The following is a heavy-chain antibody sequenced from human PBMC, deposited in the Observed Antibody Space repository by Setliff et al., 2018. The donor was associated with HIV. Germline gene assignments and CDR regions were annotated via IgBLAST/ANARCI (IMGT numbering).Heavy chain of an antibody. CDR1: RDSIRNGAYY. CDR3: ARGGTVSADFDS. D-gene: IGHD6-19*01. Sequence: ASETLSLTCTVSRDSIRNGAYYWGWIRQPPGKGLEWIGSIYYSGSSYYNPSFKSRVTLSVDTSENQFSLRLSSVTAADTAVYFCARGGTVSADFDSWGQGTLVTVSS. V-gene: IGHV4-39*07. CDR2: IYYSGSS. J-gene: IGHJ4*02.